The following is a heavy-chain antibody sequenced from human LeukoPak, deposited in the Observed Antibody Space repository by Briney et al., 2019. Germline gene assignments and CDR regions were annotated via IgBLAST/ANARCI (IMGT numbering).Heavy chain of an antibody. D-gene: IGHD1-26*01. V-gene: IGHV4-4*07. Sequence: SETLSLTCTVSGGSISNYYWSWIRQPAGRGLEWIGRISTSGGTHYSPSLKSRVTMSVDTSKNHFSLILSSVTAADTAVYYCARGSKGALSGSFDYWGQGTLVTVSS. J-gene: IGHJ4*02. CDR1: GGSISNYY. CDR3: ARGSKGALSGSFDY. CDR2: ISTSGGT.